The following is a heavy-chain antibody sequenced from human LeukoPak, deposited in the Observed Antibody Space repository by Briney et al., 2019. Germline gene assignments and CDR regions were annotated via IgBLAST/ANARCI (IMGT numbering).Heavy chain of an antibody. Sequence: ASVKVSCKTSGYTFTDYFVHWVRQAPGQGLEWMGWINPNSGGTEYAQKFLDRVTMTRDTSISTAYMELSRLRSDDTAVYFCAREYYYDSSGYSVDYYYYGMDVWGQGTTVTVSS. CDR2: INPNSGGT. V-gene: IGHV1-2*02. J-gene: IGHJ6*02. D-gene: IGHD3-22*01. CDR1: GYTFTDYF. CDR3: AREYYYDSSGYSVDYYYYGMDV.